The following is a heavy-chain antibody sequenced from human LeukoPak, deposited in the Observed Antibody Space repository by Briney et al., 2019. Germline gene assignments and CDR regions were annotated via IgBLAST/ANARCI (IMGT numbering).Heavy chain of an antibody. Sequence: GGSLRLTCAASGFTFTNYGMSWVRQTPGMGLEWVASMGGYDADRYYADSVKGRFTLSRDNSKNTLYLQMNSLRAEDMAVYYSANSSPRSHFDYWGQGTLVTVAS. CDR3: ANSSPRSHFDY. J-gene: IGHJ4*02. V-gene: IGHV3-23*01. D-gene: IGHD6-13*01. CDR1: GFTFTNYG. CDR2: MGGYDADR.